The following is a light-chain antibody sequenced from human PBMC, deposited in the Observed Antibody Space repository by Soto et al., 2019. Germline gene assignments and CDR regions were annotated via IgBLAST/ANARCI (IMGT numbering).Light chain of an antibody. V-gene: IGLV1-40*01. CDR2: NNN. CDR1: SSNIGAGYD. J-gene: IGLJ1*01. Sequence: QLVLTQPPSVSGAPGQRVTISCTGSSSNIGAGYDVHWYQRLPGTAPKVLIYNNNNRPSGVPDRFSGSKSGTSASLAITGLQAEDEADYHCQSYDSSLSGSYVFGTGTKLTVL. CDR3: QSYDSSLSGSYV.